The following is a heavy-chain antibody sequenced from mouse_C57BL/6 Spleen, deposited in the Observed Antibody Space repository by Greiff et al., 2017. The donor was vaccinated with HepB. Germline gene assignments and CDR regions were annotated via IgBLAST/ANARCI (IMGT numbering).Heavy chain of an antibody. J-gene: IGHJ4*01. CDR3: ARSGSSYARDY. CDR2: IYPVDGDT. CDR1: GYAFSSYW. Sequence: VQLQQSGAELVKPGASVKISCKASGYAFSSYWMNWVKQRPGKGLEWIGQIYPVDGDTNYNGKFKGKATLTADKSSSTAYMQLSSLTSEDSAVYCCARSGSSYARDYWGQGTSVTVSS. D-gene: IGHD1-1*01. V-gene: IGHV1-80*01.